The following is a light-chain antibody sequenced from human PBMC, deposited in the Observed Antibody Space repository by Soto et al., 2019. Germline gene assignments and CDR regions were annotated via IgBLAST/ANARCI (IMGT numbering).Light chain of an antibody. Sequence: QSALTQPASVSGSPGQSITISCTGTSSDVGSYNRVSWYQQPPGTAPKLIIYEVRNRPSGVSNRFSGSKSGNTAYLTISGLQAEDEADYSCNSYTTSSTYVFGTGTKVTVL. CDR1: SSDVGSYNR. CDR2: EVR. J-gene: IGLJ1*01. CDR3: NSYTTSSTYV. V-gene: IGLV2-14*01.